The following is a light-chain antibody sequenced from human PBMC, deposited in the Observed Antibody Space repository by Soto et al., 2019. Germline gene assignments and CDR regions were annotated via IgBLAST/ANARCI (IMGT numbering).Light chain of an antibody. CDR3: ASWDDSLNGPV. V-gene: IGLV1-44*01. CDR1: SSNIVSYS. J-gene: IGLJ3*02. Sequence: QSVLTQPPSASGTPGQRVTMSCSGSSSNIVSYSVSWYLHLPGTAPKLLIYSDNQRPSGVPDRSSGSKSGTSASLAISGLQSEDEADYYCASWDDSLNGPVFGGGTQLTVL. CDR2: SDN.